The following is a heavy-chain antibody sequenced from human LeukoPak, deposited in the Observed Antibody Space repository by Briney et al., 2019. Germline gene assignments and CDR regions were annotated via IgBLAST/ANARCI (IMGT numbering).Heavy chain of an antibody. V-gene: IGHV4-59*01. CDR2: IYFSGGT. CDR3: AATAGGGSSAADY. Sequence: GSLRLSCAASGFTFSDYYMSWVRQPPGKGLEWIAYIYFSGGTTYNPSLKSRVTISVDTSKNKSSLTLNSVTAPATTAYYFAATAGGGSSAADYWGQGALVTVSS. J-gene: IGHJ4*02. D-gene: IGHD2-15*01. CDR1: GFTFSDYY.